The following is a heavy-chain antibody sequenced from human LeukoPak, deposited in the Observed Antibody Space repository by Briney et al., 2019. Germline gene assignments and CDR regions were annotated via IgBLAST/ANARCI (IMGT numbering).Heavy chain of an antibody. V-gene: IGHV1-18*04. CDR3: ARGGSGSYLYSTFDP. CDR1: GYTFTTSG. J-gene: IGHJ5*02. CDR2: IGGSNINT. Sequence: ASVMVSCKASGYTFTTSGINWVRQAPGQGLEWMGWIGGSNINTNYAQNFQGRVTMTTDTSTNTAYMELRGLRSDDTAVYFCARGGSGSYLYSTFDPWGQGTLVTVSS. D-gene: IGHD3-10*01.